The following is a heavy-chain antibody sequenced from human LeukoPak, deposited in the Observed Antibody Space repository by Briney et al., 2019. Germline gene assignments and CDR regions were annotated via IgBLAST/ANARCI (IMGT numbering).Heavy chain of an antibody. Sequence: ASVKVSCKVSGYTLTGLSMHWVRQAPGKGLEWMGGFDPEDGETIYAQKFQGRVTMTEDTSTDTAYMELSSLRSEDTAVYYCATVTSPNYYYGMDVWGQGTTVTVSS. J-gene: IGHJ6*02. V-gene: IGHV1-24*01. D-gene: IGHD2-2*01. CDR3: ATVTSPNYYYGMDV. CDR2: FDPEDGET. CDR1: GYTLTGLS.